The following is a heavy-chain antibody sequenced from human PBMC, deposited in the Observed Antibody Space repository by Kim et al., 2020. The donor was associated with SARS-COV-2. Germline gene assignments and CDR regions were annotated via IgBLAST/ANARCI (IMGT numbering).Heavy chain of an antibody. CDR1: GETFSGHY. J-gene: IGHJ4*02. CDR3: ARVRVSGSSSYYWAQDF. CDR2: INHSGSS. Sequence: SETLSLTCAVYGETFSGHYWTWIRQPPGKGLEWIGEINHSGSSNYNPSLKSRVTTSVDMSKNQFSLRLTSVTAADTAMYYCARVRVSGSSSYYWAQDFWGQGTLVTVSS. V-gene: IGHV4-34*01. D-gene: IGHD6-13*01.